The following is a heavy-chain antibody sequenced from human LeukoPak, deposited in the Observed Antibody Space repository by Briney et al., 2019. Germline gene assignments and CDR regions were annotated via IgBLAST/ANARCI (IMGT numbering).Heavy chain of an antibody. CDR1: GFTFSSYW. V-gene: IGHV3-7*03. J-gene: IGHJ4*02. D-gene: IGHD3-9*01. CDR2: IKQDGSEK. CDR3: AKVYNPRYYDILTGPHDY. Sequence: GGSLRLSCAASGFTFSSYWLTWVRQAPGKGLEWVANIKQDGSEKFYVDSVKGRFTISRDNSKNTLYLQMNSLRAEDTAVYYCAKVYNPRYYDILTGPHDYWGQGTLVTVSS.